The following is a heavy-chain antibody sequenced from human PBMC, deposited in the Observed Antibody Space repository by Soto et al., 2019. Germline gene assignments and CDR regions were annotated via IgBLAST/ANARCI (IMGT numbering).Heavy chain of an antibody. CDR3: AKGNTIFVYFDL. Sequence: QVKLVESGGGVVQPGRSPRLSCAASGFTFSSYGMHWVRQAPGKGLEWVAVISYDGSNKYYADSVKGRFTISRDNSKNTLYLQMNSLRADDTAVYYCAKGNTIFVYFDLWGRGTLVTVSS. CDR2: ISYDGSNK. J-gene: IGHJ2*01. CDR1: GFTFSSYG. V-gene: IGHV3-30*18. D-gene: IGHD3-3*01.